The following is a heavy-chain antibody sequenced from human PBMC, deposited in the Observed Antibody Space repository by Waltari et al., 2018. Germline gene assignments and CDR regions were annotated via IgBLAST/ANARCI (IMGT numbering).Heavy chain of an antibody. V-gene: IGHV1-69*01. J-gene: IGHJ5*02. CDR1: GGTFSSYA. CDR3: AREMRVGALSTNWFDP. CDR2: IIPNFGTG. D-gene: IGHD1-26*01. Sequence: QVQLVQSGAEVKKPGSSVKVSCKASGGTFSSYAISWVRQAPGQGLEGMGGIIPNFGTGKSAQKFQGRVTITADESTSTAYMELSSLRAEDTAVYYCAREMRVGALSTNWFDPWGQGTLVTVSS.